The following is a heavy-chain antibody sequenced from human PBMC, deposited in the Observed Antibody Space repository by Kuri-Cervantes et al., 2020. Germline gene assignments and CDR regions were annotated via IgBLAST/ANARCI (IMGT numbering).Heavy chain of an antibody. D-gene: IGHD3-9*01. CDR1: GDRVSSNSAA. CDR3: ARDLNTRSTLYDILTGTGSPAGFDP. Sequence: CAISGDRVSSNSAAWNWISQPPSRGLEWLGRTYYRSKWYNDYAVSVKSRITINPDTSKNQFSLQLNSVTPEDTAVYYCARDLNTRSTLYDILTGTGSPAGFDPWGQGALVTVSS. J-gene: IGHJ5*02. CDR2: TYYRSKWYN. V-gene: IGHV6-1*01.